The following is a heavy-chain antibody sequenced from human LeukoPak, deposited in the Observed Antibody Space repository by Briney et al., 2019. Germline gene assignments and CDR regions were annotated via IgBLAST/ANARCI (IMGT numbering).Heavy chain of an antibody. V-gene: IGHV4-61*02. J-gene: IGHJ4*02. D-gene: IGHD1-1*01. CDR2: IYTSGST. CDR1: GCSISSGSYY. CDR3: ARFGIYNVY. Sequence: SETLSLTCTVSGCSISSGSYYWIWIRQPAGKGREWIGRIYTSGSTNYNPSLKRLVTISVDTSKNQFSLKLSSVTAADTAVYYCARFGIYNVYWGQGTLVTVSS.